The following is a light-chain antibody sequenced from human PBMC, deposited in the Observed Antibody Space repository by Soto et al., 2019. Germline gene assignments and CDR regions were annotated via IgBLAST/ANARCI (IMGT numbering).Light chain of an antibody. CDR1: ESVSSHY. Sequence: EIVLTQSPGTLSLSPGERATLSCRASESVSSHYIGWYQQRPGRAPRLLIYGTPSRAPDIPDRFSGDGAGADFTLTSTTLEAEDFEVYYCQHYGSAVTFGGGTKVEVK. CDR3: QHYGSAVT. V-gene: IGKV3-20*01. CDR2: GTP. J-gene: IGKJ4*01.